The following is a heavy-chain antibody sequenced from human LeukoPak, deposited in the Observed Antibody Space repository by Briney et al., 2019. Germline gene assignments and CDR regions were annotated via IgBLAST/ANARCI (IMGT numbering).Heavy chain of an antibody. CDR1: GFTFSSYS. J-gene: IGHJ5*02. Sequence: PGGPLRLSCAASGFTFSSYSMNWVRQAPGKGLEWVSSISSSSSYIYYADSVKGRFTISRDNAKNSLYLQMNSLRAEDTAVYYCARAGYSYGNNWFDPWGQGTLVTVSS. CDR3: ARAGYSYGNNWFDP. CDR2: ISSSSSYI. V-gene: IGHV3-21*01. D-gene: IGHD5-18*01.